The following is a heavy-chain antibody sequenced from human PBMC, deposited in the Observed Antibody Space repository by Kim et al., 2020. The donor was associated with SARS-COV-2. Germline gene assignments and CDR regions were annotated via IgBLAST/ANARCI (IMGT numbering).Heavy chain of an antibody. CDR2: ISYDGSNK. Sequence: GGFLRLSCAASGFTFSSYAMHWVRQAPGKGLEWVAVISYDGSNKYYADSVKGRFTISRDNSKNTLYLQMNSLRAEDTAVYYCARDGYYYGSGSYYSYYYYYGMDVWGQGTTVTVSS. D-gene: IGHD3-10*01. J-gene: IGHJ6*02. CDR3: ARDGYYYGSGSYYSYYYYYGMDV. V-gene: IGHV3-30*04. CDR1: GFTFSSYA.